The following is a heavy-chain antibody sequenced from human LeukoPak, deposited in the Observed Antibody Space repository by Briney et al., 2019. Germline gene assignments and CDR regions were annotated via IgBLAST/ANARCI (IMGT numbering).Heavy chain of an antibody. V-gene: IGHV4-38-2*02. CDR2: IYHSGTT. CDR3: VRDRDRRDFDY. CDR1: GYSISSDYY. D-gene: IGHD2-15*01. Sequence: PSETLSLTCAVSGYSISSDYYWGWIRQPPGKGLEWIGSIYHSGTTHYNPSLKSRVTISVDTSKNQFSLKLSSVTAADTAVYYCVRDRDRRDFDYWGHGTLVTVSS. J-gene: IGHJ4*01.